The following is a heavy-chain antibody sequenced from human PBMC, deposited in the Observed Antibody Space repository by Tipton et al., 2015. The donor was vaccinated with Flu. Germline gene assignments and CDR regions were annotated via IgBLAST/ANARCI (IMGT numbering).Heavy chain of an antibody. Sequence: TLSLTCTVSGGSISSGSYYWSWIRQPAGKGLEWIGCIYTSGSTNYNPSLKSRVTISVDTSKNQFSLKLSSVTAADTAVYYCARDIAAAGTRYYFDYWGQGTLVTVSS. D-gene: IGHD6-13*01. CDR2: IYTSGST. CDR1: GGSISSGSYY. J-gene: IGHJ4*02. CDR3: ARDIAAAGTRYYFDY. V-gene: IGHV4-61*02.